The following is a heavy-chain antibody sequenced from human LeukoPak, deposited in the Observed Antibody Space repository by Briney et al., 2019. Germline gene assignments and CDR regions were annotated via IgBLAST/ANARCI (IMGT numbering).Heavy chain of an antibody. CDR3: AIGVAPNWFDP. V-gene: IGHV1-2*02. Sequence: ASVKVSCKASGYTFHGYYMHWVRQAPGQGLEWMGWINPNSGGTNYAQKLQGRVTMARDTSISTAYMELSRLRSDDTAVYYCAIGVAPNWFDPWGQGTLVTVSS. CDR1: GYTFHGYY. J-gene: IGHJ5*02. D-gene: IGHD2-15*01. CDR2: INPNSGGT.